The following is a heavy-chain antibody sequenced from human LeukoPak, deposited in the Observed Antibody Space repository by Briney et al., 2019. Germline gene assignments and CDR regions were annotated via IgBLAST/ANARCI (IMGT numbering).Heavy chain of an antibody. V-gene: IGHV1-69*13. Sequence: EASVKVSCKASRGTFSSYAISWVRQAPGQGLEWMGGIIPMFGTANYAQKFQGRVTMTADESTSTVYMELSSLRSEDTAVYYCARSPSEYSGYDPVYYWGQGTLVTVSS. CDR1: RGTFSSYA. J-gene: IGHJ4*02. D-gene: IGHD5-12*01. CDR3: ARSPSEYSGYDPVYY. CDR2: IIPMFGTA.